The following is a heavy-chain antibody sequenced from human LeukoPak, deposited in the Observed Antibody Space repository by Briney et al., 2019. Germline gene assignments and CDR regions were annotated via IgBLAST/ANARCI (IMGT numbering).Heavy chain of an antibody. CDR1: GYTFISYG. Sequence: ASVNVSCKASGYTFISYGISWVRQAPGQGLEWMGWISAYNGNTNYAQKLQGRVTMTTDTSTSTAYMELRSLTSDDTAVYYCAREGHYYDSSGYYFLGGFDYWGQGILVTVSS. D-gene: IGHD3-22*01. J-gene: IGHJ4*02. V-gene: IGHV1-18*01. CDR3: AREGHYYDSSGYYFLGGFDY. CDR2: ISAYNGNT.